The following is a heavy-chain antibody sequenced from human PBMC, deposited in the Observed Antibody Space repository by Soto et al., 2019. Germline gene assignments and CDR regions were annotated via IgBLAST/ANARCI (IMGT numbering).Heavy chain of an antibody. J-gene: IGHJ3*01. Sequence: QVQLVQSGAEVEKPGSSVKVSCKASGGTFSNYALSWVRQAPGQGLEWMGGIIPVFGPAHYAQKFQGRVTITADGSTSTAYVELSSLRSEDTAVYYCARAGTGSYLNAFDVWGQGTMVTVSS. V-gene: IGHV1-69*01. D-gene: IGHD1-26*01. CDR1: GGTFSNYA. CDR2: IIPVFGPA. CDR3: ARAGTGSYLNAFDV.